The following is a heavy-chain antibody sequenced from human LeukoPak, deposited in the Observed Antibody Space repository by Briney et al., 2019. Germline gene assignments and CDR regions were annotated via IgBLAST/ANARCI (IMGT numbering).Heavy chain of an antibody. Sequence: PSETLSLTCTVSGGSISSGDYYGTWIRQPAGKGLEWIGRIHTSGSTNYKPSLQSRVTIAIDTSKNQFSLKLSSVTAADTAVYYCARVWNRGWLDPWGQGTLVTVSS. V-gene: IGHV4-61*02. CDR3: ARVWNRGWLDP. CDR2: IHTSGST. J-gene: IGHJ5*02. CDR1: GGSISSGDYY. D-gene: IGHD7-27*01.